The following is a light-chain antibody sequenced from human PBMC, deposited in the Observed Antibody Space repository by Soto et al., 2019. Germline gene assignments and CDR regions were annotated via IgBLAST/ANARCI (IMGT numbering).Light chain of an antibody. CDR2: DAS. CDR3: QQYNTYWT. Sequence: DIHLTQSPSTLSASVGDRVTISCRASQTVSHFFSCYQQKPGKAPKLLIFDASRLENGVPSRFSGSGSGTEFPLTITGLQPDYFATYYCQQYNTYWTFGQGTKVDI. CDR1: QTVSHF. V-gene: IGKV1-5*01. J-gene: IGKJ1*01.